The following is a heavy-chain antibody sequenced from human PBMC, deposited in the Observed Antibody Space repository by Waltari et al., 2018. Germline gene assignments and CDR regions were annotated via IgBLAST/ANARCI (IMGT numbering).Heavy chain of an antibody. CDR3: ARGHGYYHYLDV. J-gene: IGHJ6*03. CDR2: ISVYNGYT. V-gene: IGHV1-18*01. CDR1: GYPFTTYG. Sequence: QGQLVQSGAEVKNPGASVKVYCKAYGYPFTTYGISWVRQAPGQGLEWLGWISVYNGYTQYAQKVQGRVTLTTDTSTDTAYLELRSLRSDDTAMYYCARGHGYYHYLDVWGAGTTVTVSS.